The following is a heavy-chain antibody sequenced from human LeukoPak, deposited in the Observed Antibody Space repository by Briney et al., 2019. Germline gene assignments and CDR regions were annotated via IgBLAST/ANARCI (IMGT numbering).Heavy chain of an antibody. CDR1: GYTFTSYY. D-gene: IGHD6-13*01. J-gene: IGHJ5*02. V-gene: IGHV1-46*01. CDR3: ERALSAAAGTSP. Sequence: ASVKVSCKASGYTFTSYYMHWVRQAPGQGLEWMGIINPSGGSTSYAQKFQGRVTMTRDTSTSTVYMELSSLRSEDTAVYYCERALSAAAGTSPRGQGTLVTVSS. CDR2: INPSGGST.